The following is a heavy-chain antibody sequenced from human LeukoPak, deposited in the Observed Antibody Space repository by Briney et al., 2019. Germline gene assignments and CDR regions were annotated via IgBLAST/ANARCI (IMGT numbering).Heavy chain of an antibody. J-gene: IGHJ4*02. V-gene: IGHV3-53*01. CDR3: ARDSYYGSGSYFRYTFDY. CDR2: IYSGGST. D-gene: IGHD3-10*01. CDR1: GFTVSSNY. Sequence: SGGSLRLSCAAAGFTVSSNYMSWVRQAPGKGLEWGSVIYSGGSTYYGNSVKGRFTISRDNSKNTLYLQMNSLRAEDTAVYYCARDSYYGSGSYFRYTFDYWGQGTLVPVSS.